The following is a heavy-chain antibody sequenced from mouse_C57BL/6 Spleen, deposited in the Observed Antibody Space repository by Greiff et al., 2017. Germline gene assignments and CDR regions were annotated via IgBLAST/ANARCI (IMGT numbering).Heavy chain of an antibody. CDR1: GYAFSSSW. CDR2: IYPGDGET. J-gene: IGHJ2*01. Sequence: LLESGPELVKPGASVKISCKASGYAFSSSWMNWVKQRPGKGLAWIGRIYPGDGETNYNGKFKGKATLTADKSSSTAYMQLSSLTSEDSAVYYCSLSVTTLVVGYYFDYWGQGTTLTVSS. CDR3: SLSVTTLVVGYYFDY. D-gene: IGHD1-1*01. V-gene: IGHV1-82*01.